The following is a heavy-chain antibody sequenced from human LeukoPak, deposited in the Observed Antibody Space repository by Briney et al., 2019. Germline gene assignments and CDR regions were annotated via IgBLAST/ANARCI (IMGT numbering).Heavy chain of an antibody. CDR1: GFTFSSYV. Sequence: GGSLRLSCVASGFTFSSYVMSWVRQAPGKGLEWVAFIFYEEGKRSYSDSVKGRFTISRDISKRTLYLQMNGLRVEDTAVYYCAKDSATWGFDSWGQGTLVTVSS. CDR2: IFYEEGKR. CDR3: AKDSATWGFDS. J-gene: IGHJ4*02. D-gene: IGHD3-16*01. V-gene: IGHV3-30*02.